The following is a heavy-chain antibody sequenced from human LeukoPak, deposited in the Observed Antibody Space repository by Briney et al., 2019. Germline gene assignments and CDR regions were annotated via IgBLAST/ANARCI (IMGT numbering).Heavy chain of an antibody. V-gene: IGHV3-48*02. CDR1: GLTFSTTS. CDR3: TRGAIPGYGDNWFWFDS. Sequence: PGGSLTLSCVASGLTFSTTSMNWVRQAPGKGLEWVSYISGSGSTIYYTDSVKGRFTISRDNARNSVYLQMSSLRDEDTATYYCTRGAIPGYGDNWFWFDSWGQGTLASVSS. J-gene: IGHJ5*01. CDR2: ISGSGSTI. D-gene: IGHD1-1*01.